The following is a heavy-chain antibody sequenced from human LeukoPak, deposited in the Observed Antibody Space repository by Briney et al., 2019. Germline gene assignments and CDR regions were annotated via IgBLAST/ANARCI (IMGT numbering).Heavy chain of an antibody. CDR2: IKSKTDGVTT. CDR1: GFTFSNTW. CDR3: TTDIVVLIPPFDY. V-gene: IGHV3-15*01. J-gene: IGHJ4*02. D-gene: IGHD3-22*01. Sequence: GGSLRLSCAASGFTFSNTWMTWVRQAPGKGLEWVGLIKSKTDGVTTDYAAPVKGRFTISRDDSKYTLYLQMNSLKTEDTAVYYCTTDIVVLIPPFDYWGQGTLVTVSS.